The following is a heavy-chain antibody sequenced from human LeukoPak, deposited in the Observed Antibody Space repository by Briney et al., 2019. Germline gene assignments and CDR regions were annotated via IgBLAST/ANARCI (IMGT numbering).Heavy chain of an antibody. D-gene: IGHD6-13*01. CDR1: GFSFSSYA. Sequence: PGGSLRLSCAASGFSFSSYAVSWVRQAPGRGLEWVSGISDGGSRTYYADSVKGRFTISRDNSKNALYLQMNSLRAEDTAVYYCAKYDVGQQLPPYWGQGTLVTVSS. CDR3: AKYDVGQQLPPY. V-gene: IGHV3-23*01. CDR2: ISDGGSRT. J-gene: IGHJ4*02.